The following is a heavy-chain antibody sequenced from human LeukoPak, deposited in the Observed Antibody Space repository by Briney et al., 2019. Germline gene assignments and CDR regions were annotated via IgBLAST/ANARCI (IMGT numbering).Heavy chain of an antibody. Sequence: SETLSLTCTVSGGSISSGGYYWTWIRQHPGKGLEWIGNTYYSGSTYYNPSLKSRVTISVDTSKNQFSLKLSSVTAADTAVYYCARSKGGYCSSTSCARFDYWGQGTLVTVSP. CDR2: TYYSGST. CDR3: ARSKGGYCSSTSCARFDY. V-gene: IGHV4-31*03. D-gene: IGHD2-2*01. CDR1: GGSISSGGYY. J-gene: IGHJ4*02.